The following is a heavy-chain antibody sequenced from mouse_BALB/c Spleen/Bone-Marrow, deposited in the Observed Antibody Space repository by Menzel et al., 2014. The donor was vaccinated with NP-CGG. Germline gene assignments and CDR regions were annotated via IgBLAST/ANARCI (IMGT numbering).Heavy chain of an antibody. CDR1: GYTFTSYW. J-gene: IGHJ4*01. CDR2: INPSTGYT. Sequence: VQLQQSGAELAKPGASVKTSCKASGYTFTSYWMHWVKQRPGQGLEWIGYINPSTGYTAYNQKFKDKATLTADKSSNTAYMQLSSLTSEDSAVYYCARGNYEAMDYWGQGTSVTVSS. D-gene: IGHD2-1*01. V-gene: IGHV1-7*01. CDR3: ARGNYEAMDY.